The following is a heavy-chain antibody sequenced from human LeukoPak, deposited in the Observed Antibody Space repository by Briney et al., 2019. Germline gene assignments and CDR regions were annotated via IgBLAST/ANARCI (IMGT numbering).Heavy chain of an antibody. D-gene: IGHD3-10*01. V-gene: IGHV4-4*02. Sequence: PSETLSLTCAVSGGSISSSNWWSWVRQPPGKGLEWIGEIYHSGSTNYNPSLKSRVTISVDTSKNQFSLKLSSVTAADTAVYYCASGAPEIRGDDYWGQGTLVTVSS. CDR3: ASGAPEIRGDDY. CDR2: IYHSGST. J-gene: IGHJ4*02. CDR1: GGSISSSNW.